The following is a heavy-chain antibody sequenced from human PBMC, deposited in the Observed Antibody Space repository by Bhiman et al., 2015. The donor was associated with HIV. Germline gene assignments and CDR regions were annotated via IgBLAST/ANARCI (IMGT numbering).Heavy chain of an antibody. V-gene: IGHV3-30*04. Sequence: VQLVESGGGLVKPGGSLRLSCAASGFTFSSFAMHWVRQAPGKGLEWVAIISYDGSNEYYADSVKGRFTISRDNSKNTLYLQMNSLRAEDTAVYYCARGRRSSEGSSWYFYYYYMDVWGKGTTVTVSS. CDR3: ARGRRSSEGSSWYFYYYYMDV. CDR1: GFTFSSFA. D-gene: IGHD6-13*01. CDR2: ISYDGSNE. J-gene: IGHJ6*03.